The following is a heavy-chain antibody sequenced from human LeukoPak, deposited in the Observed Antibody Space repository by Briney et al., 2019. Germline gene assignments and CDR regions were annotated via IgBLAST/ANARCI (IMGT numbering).Heavy chain of an antibody. V-gene: IGHV3-13*01. CDR1: GFTFSSYD. D-gene: IGHD3-22*01. CDR2: IGTAGDT. Sequence: PGGSLRLSCAASGFTFSSYDMHWVRHATGKGLEWVSAIGTAGDTYYPGSVKGRFTISRENAKNSLYLQMNSLRAGDTVVYYCVARPSYYDSSGYYDYWGQGTLVTVSS. CDR3: VARPSYYDSSGYYDY. J-gene: IGHJ4*02.